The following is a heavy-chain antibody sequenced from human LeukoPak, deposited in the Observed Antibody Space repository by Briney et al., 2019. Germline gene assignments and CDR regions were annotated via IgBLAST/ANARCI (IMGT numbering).Heavy chain of an antibody. J-gene: IGHJ4*02. V-gene: IGHV3-48*04. CDR2: ISSSGSTI. Sequence: PGGSLRLSCAASGFTFSIYWMNWVRQAPGKGLEWVSYISSSGSTIYYADSVKGRFTISRDNAKNSLYLQMNSLRAEDTAVYYCARDLFEYYYDSSGHFDYWGQGTLVTVSS. CDR3: ARDLFEYYYDSSGHFDY. D-gene: IGHD3-22*01. CDR1: GFTFSIYW.